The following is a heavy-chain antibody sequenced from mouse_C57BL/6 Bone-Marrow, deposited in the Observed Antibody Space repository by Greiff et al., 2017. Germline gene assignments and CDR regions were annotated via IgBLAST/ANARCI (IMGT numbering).Heavy chain of an antibody. V-gene: IGHV1-19*01. CDR3: ARHYGSSYWYFDV. Sequence: VQLQQSGPVLVKPGASVKMSCKASGYTFTDYYMNWVKQSHGKSLEWIGVINPYNGGTSYNQKFKGKATLTVDKSSSTAYMELNSLKSEDSAVYYCARHYGSSYWYFDVWGTGTTVTVSS. CDR2: INPYNGGT. D-gene: IGHD1-1*01. CDR1: GYTFTDYY. J-gene: IGHJ1*03.